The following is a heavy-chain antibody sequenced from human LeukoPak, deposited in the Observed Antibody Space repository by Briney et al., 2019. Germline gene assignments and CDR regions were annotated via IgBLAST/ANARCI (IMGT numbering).Heavy chain of an antibody. CDR3: ARHPFSDGFDL. CDR1: GGSISTFY. V-gene: IGHV4-59*08. J-gene: IGHJ3*01. Sequence: SETLSLTCTVSGGSISTFYWSWLRQPPGKGLEWIGYIFHTGHSNHNPSLKGQVTISVDTSKNQFSLNLNSVTAADTAMYYCARHPFSDGFDLWGQGTMVTVSS. CDR2: IFHTGHS.